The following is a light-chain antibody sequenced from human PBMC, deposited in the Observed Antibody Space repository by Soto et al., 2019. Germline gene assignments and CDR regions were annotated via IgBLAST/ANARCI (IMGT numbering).Light chain of an antibody. CDR1: RSDIGDSNF. J-gene: IGLJ1*01. V-gene: IGLV2-14*01. CDR2: EVT. CDR3: ASFRSGTILV. Sequence: QSVLTQPASVSGPPGQSVTISCTGPRSDIGDSNFISWYQHSPGKAPRLLIYEVTNRPSGVSKRFSGSKAGNTASLTISGLLDDDEADYFCASFRSGTILVFGTGTKVTV.